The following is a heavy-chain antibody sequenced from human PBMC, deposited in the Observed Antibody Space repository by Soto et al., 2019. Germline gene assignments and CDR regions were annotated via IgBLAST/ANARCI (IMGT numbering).Heavy chain of an antibody. Sequence: PSETLSLTCTVSGGSISSGGYYWSWIRQHPGKGLEWIGYIYYSGSTYYNPSLKSRVTISVDTSKNQFSLKLSSVTAADTAMYYCARERNLLGYCSGGSCYSDYWGPGTLVTVSS. CDR2: IYYSGST. CDR1: GGSISSGGYY. V-gene: IGHV4-31*03. D-gene: IGHD2-15*01. J-gene: IGHJ4*02. CDR3: ARERNLLGYCSGGSCYSDY.